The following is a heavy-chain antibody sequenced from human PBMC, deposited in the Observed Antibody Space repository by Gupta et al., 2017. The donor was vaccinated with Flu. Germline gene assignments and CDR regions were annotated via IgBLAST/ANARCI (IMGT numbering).Heavy chain of an antibody. CDR2: IWINNRTI. Sequence: VRQAPGKGLELLSYIWINNRTINYGDSGKGRFTNSRDNANNSLLLQMNSLRAEETAVYYCARDRDYYDSSGYYNNWYFDFWGRGTLVTVSS. J-gene: IGHJ2*01. D-gene: IGHD3-22*01. V-gene: IGHV3-48*01. CDR3: ARDRDYYDSSGYYNNWYFDF.